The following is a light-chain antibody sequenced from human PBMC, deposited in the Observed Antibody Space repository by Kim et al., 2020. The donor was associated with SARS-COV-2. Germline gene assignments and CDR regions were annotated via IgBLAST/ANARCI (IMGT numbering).Light chain of an antibody. Sequence: SYELTQPPSVSVAPGKTARITCGGNNIGSKSVHWYQQKPGQAPVLVIYYDSDRPSGIPERFSGSTSGNTATLTISRVEAGDEADYYCQVWDSSSDHHVFG. V-gene: IGLV3-21*04. CDR2: YDS. J-gene: IGLJ3*02. CDR3: QVWDSSSDHHV. CDR1: NIGSKS.